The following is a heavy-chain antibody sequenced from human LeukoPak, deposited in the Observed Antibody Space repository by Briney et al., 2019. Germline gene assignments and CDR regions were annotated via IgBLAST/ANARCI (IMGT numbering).Heavy chain of an antibody. D-gene: IGHD3-10*01. CDR1: GFTVSSNY. J-gene: IGHJ4*02. CDR2: IYSGGST. CDR3: AKRGVVIRGILVIGYHQEAYHYDF. V-gene: IGHV3-53*01. Sequence: TGGSLRLSCAASGFTVSSNYMSWVRQAPGKGLEWVSVIYSGGSTYYADSVKGRFTISRDNSKNTLYLQMNSLRAEDTAVYFCAKRGVVIRGILVIGYHQEAYHYDFWGQGVLVTVSS.